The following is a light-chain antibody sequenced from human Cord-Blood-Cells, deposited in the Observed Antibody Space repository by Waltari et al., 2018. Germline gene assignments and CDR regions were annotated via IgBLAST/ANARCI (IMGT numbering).Light chain of an antibody. CDR2: DVS. V-gene: IGLV2-11*01. CDR1: SSVVGGYNY. J-gene: IGLJ1*01. CDR3: CSYAGSYTYV. Sequence: QSALTQPRSVSGSPGQSFTISCTGTSSVVGGYNYVPWYQQHPGKAPKLMIYDVSKRPSGVPDRFSGSKSGNTASLTISGLQAEDEADYYCCSYAGSYTYVFGTGTKVTVL.